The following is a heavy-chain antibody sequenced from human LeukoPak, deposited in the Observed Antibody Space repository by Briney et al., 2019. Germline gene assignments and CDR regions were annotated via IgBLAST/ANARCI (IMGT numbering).Heavy chain of an antibody. CDR1: GDSISRSSYY. Sequence: SETLSLTCTVSGDSISRSSYYWGWIRQPPGKGLEWIGEINHSGSTNYNPSLKSRVTISVDTSKNQFSLKLSSVTAADTAVYYCARVRPTYYYDSSGYYAHLRLDYFDYWGQGTLVTVSS. CDR3: ARVRPTYYYDSSGYYAHLRLDYFDY. CDR2: INHSGST. J-gene: IGHJ4*02. V-gene: IGHV4-39*07. D-gene: IGHD3-22*01.